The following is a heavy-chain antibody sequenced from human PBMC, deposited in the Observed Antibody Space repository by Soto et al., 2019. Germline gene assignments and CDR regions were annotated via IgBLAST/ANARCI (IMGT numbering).Heavy chain of an antibody. Sequence: EVQLVESGGGLVQPGRSLRLSCAASGFSFGDYAMQWVRQVPGKGLEWVSSISWNGESICYAVSVKGRFTISRDNGKTSVYLPMNSLRGEDTSLYYCAKDVGSSGWYDGFDSWGQGTLVTVS. D-gene: IGHD6-19*01. CDR3: AKDVGSSGWYDGFDS. V-gene: IGHV3-9*01. J-gene: IGHJ4*02. CDR1: GFSFGDYA. CDR2: ISWNGESI.